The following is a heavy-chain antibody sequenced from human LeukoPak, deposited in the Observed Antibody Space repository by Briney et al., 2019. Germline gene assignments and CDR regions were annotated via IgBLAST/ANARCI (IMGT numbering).Heavy chain of an antibody. CDR1: GGSVSSGSYY. J-gene: IGHJ3*02. CDR2: DYYSGST. V-gene: IGHV4-61*01. Sequence: SETLSLTCTVSGGSVSSGSYYWSWIRQPPGKGLEWIGYDYYSGSTNYNPSLKSRVTISVDTSKNQFSLKLSSVTAADTAVYYCASYDYVWGSYRQEAFDIWGQGTMVTVSS. D-gene: IGHD3-16*02. CDR3: ASYDYVWGSYRQEAFDI.